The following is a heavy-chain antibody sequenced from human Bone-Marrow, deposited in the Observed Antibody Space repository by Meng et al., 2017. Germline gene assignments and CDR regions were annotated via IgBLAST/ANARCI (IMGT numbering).Heavy chain of an antibody. CDR3: VHNAYDVTEAFKS. J-gene: IGHJ5*02. Sequence: TLSLTCTVSGGSIDSGSFYWGWIRQPAGKGLEWVALIYWDDAQRYSPSLKSRLTITKDTSKSQVVLTMTNMDPVDTATYYCVHNAYDVTEAFKSWGQGTLVTVSS. V-gene: IGHV2-5*02. D-gene: IGHD2-21*02. CDR1: GGSIDSGSFY. CDR2: IYWDDAQ.